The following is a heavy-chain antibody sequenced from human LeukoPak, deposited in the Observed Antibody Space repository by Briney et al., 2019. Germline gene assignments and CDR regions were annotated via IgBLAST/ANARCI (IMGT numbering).Heavy chain of an antibody. V-gene: IGHV3-30*01. CDR2: ISYDGSNK. J-gene: IGHJ4*02. D-gene: IGHD6-6*01. CDR1: GFTFSSYA. CDR3: ARDLLGLYSSSPPNDY. Sequence: GGSLRLSCAASGFTFSSYAMHWVRQAPGKGLEWVAVISYDGSNKYYADSVKGRFTISRDNSKNTLYLQMNSLRAEDTAVYYCARDLLGLYSSSPPNDYWGQGTLVTVSS.